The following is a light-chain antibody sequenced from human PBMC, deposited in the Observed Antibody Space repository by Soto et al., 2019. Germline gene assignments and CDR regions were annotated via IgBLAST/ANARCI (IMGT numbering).Light chain of an antibody. J-gene: IGKJ4*01. CDR2: AAS. Sequence: EIVMTQSPATLSLSPGDRATLSCRASQSLGSHLAWYQQKPGQAPRLLIYAASTRATSIPARFSGSGSGTEFTLTINNLQSEDFAVYYCQQYNNWPPITFGGGTKVEIK. CDR3: QQYNNWPPIT. V-gene: IGKV3-15*01. CDR1: QSLGSH.